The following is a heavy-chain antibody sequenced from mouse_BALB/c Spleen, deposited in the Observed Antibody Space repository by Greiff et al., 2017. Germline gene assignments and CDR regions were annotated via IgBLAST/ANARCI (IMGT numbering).Heavy chain of an antibody. CDR3: ASLYGSSGFDY. CDR1: GYAFSSSW. CDR2: IYPGDGDT. V-gene: IGHV1-82*01. D-gene: IGHD1-1*01. J-gene: IGHJ2*01. Sequence: VQLQQSGPELVKPGASVKISCKASGYAFSSSWMNWVKQRPGQGLEWIGRIYPGDGDTNYNGKFKGKATLTADKSSSTAYMQLSSLTSVDSAVYFCASLYGSSGFDYWGQGTTLTVSS.